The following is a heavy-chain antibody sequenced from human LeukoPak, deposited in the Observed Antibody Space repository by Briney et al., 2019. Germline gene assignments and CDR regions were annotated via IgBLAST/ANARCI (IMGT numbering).Heavy chain of an antibody. D-gene: IGHD1-26*01. V-gene: IGHV3-21*04. J-gene: IGHJ4*02. CDR1: GFTFSSYS. CDR2: ISSSSSYI. CDR3: AKAGGSYYYFDY. Sequence: GGSLRLSCAASGFTFSSYSMNWVRQAPGKGLEWVSSISSSSSYIYYADSVKGRFTISRDNAKNSLYLQMNSLRAEDTALYYCAKAGGSYYYFDYWGQGTLVTVSS.